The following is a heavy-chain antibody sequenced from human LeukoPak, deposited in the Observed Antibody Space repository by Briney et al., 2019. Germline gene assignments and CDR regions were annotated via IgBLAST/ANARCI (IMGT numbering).Heavy chain of an antibody. Sequence: SETLSLTCTVSGGSISSYYWSWIRQPPGKGLEWIGYIYYSGSTNYNPSLKSRVTISVDTSKNQFSLKLSSVTAADTAVCYCARGGNGSGSYSLDAFDIWGQGTMVTVSS. V-gene: IGHV4-59*01. D-gene: IGHD3-10*01. J-gene: IGHJ3*02. CDR3: ARGGNGSGSYSLDAFDI. CDR1: GGSISSYY. CDR2: IYYSGST.